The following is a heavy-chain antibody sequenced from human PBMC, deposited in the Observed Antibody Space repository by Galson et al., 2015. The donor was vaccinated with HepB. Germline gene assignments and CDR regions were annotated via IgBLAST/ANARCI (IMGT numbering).Heavy chain of an antibody. CDR2: IKYDESEK. CDR1: GFALSTSW. D-gene: IGHD6-19*01. Sequence: SLRLSCAASGFALSTSWMNWVRQAPGKGLEWVAKIKYDESEKYYVDSVKGRFTISRDNAKNSLDLQMSSLRAEDTALYYCARGSGWYDYWGQGTLVTVSS. CDR3: ARGSGWYDY. V-gene: IGHV3-7*03. J-gene: IGHJ4*02.